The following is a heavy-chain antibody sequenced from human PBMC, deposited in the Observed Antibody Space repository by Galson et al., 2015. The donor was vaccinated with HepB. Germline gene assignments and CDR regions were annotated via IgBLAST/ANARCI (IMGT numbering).Heavy chain of an antibody. J-gene: IGHJ4*02. Sequence: SVKVSCKASGVTFSNYANSWLRQAPGQGLEWLGGIIPLFGSANYAQNLQGRVTITADESTSTTYMYLTSLRSEDTALYFCARQHDSSGYYPYWGQGTLVTVSS. D-gene: IGHD3-22*01. CDR2: IIPLFGSA. V-gene: IGHV1-69*13. CDR1: GVTFSNYA. CDR3: ARQHDSSGYYPY.